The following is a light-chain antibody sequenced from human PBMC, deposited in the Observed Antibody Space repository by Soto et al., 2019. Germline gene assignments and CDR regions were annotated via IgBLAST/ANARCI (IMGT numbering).Light chain of an antibody. Sequence: DIQLTQSPSTLSASVGDRVTITCRASQSMSDWLAWYQQKPGKAPKLLIYKASSLESGVPSRFSGSGSGTEFTLTIRSLQPDDFATYYCQQYNTFSPEFGQGTKVEIK. V-gene: IGKV1-5*03. CDR3: QQYNTFSPE. J-gene: IGKJ1*01. CDR2: KAS. CDR1: QSMSDW.